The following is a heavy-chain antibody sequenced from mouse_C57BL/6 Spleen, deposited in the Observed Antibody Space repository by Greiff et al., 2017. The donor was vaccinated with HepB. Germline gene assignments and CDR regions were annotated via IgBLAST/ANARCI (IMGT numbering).Heavy chain of an antibody. CDR2: IYPGSGNT. V-gene: IGHV1-66*01. CDR3: AGYGSPSMDY. J-gene: IGHJ4*01. Sequence: VQLQESGPELVKPGASVKISCKASGYSFTSYYIHWVKQRPGQGLEWIGWIYPGSGNTKYNEKFKGKATLTADTSSSTAYMQLSSLTSEDSAVYYCAGYGSPSMDYWGQGTSVTVSS. D-gene: IGHD1-1*01. CDR1: GYSFTSYY.